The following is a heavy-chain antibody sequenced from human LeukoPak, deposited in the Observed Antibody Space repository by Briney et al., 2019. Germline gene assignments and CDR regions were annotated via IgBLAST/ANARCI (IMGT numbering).Heavy chain of an antibody. D-gene: IGHD3-16*01. CDR3: ARVKDPGGYYYYYYMDV. J-gene: IGHJ6*03. CDR1: GGSISSSSYY. V-gene: IGHV4-39*01. Sequence: SETLSLTCTVSGGSISSSSYYWGWIRQPPGKGLEWIGSIYYSGSTYYNPSLKSRVTISVDTSKNQFSLKLSSVTAADTAMYYCARVKDPGGYYYYYYMDVWGKGTTVTVSS. CDR2: IYYSGST.